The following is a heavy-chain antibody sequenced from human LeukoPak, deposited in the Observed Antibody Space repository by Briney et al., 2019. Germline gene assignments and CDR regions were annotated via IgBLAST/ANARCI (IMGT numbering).Heavy chain of an antibody. CDR2: IYYSGST. Sequence: SETLSLTCTVSGGSISSYYGSWIQQPPGKRLEWIGYIYYSGSTNYNPSLKSRVTISVDTSKNQFSLKLSSVTAADTAVYYCARGDYYDSFYFDYWGQGTLVTVSS. CDR3: ARGDYYDSFYFDY. J-gene: IGHJ4*02. V-gene: IGHV4-59*01. CDR1: GGSISSYY. D-gene: IGHD3-22*01.